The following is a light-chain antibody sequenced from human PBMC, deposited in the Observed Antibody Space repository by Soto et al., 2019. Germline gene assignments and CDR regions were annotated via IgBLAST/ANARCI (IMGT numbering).Light chain of an antibody. CDR3: QSYDSTNRV. Sequence: FLLPPPHSVSGSPGKPVTISCSRSSGRIASNYVQWYQQRPGCAPTTVIHEDNQRASGVPDRFSGSIDSSSNSASLTISGLKSEDEADYYCQSYDSTNRVFGGGTKLAVL. J-gene: IGLJ3*02. V-gene: IGLV6-57*04. CDR1: SGRIASNY. CDR2: EDN.